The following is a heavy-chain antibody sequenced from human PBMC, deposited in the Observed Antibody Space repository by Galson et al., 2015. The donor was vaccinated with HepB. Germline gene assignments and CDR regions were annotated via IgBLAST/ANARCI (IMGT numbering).Heavy chain of an antibody. CDR1: GFTFSSYA. CDR2: ISGSGGST. V-gene: IGHV3-23*01. J-gene: IGHJ4*02. CDR3: AKGEGFFGVVTDY. Sequence: SLRLSCAASGFTFSSYAMSCVRQAPGKGLERVSAISGSGGSTYYADSVKGRFTISRDNSKNTLYLQMNSLRAEDTAIYYCAKGEGFFGVVTDYWGQGTLVTVSS. D-gene: IGHD3-3*01.